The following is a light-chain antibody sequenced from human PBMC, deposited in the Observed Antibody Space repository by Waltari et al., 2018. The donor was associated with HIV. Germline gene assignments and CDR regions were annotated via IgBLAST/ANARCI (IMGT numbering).Light chain of an antibody. CDR1: SSEVGGYNY. CDR2: DVT. J-gene: IGLJ1*01. V-gene: IGLV2-11*01. Sequence: QSALTQPRSVSGSPGQSVTISCTGTSSEVGGYNYVSLYQQPPGKAPKLMVYDVTPPPSWVTSRCSGSKSGNTASLTISGLQAEDEADYYCCSYAGSYTYVFGTGTKVTVL. CDR3: CSYAGSYTYV.